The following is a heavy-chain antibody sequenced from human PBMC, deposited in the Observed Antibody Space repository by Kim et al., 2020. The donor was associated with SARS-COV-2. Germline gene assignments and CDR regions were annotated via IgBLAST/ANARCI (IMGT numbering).Heavy chain of an antibody. CDR1: GFTFSTYA. CDR2: ISHSGVGT. D-gene: IGHD6-13*01. J-gene: IGHJ4*02. V-gene: IGHV3-23*01. Sequence: GGSLRLSCAASGFTFSTYAMNWVRQAPGKGLEWVSLISHSGVGTYYADSVKGRFTISRDNSRSTLYLQMNNLRAEDTALYYCARGIAAVGKGNFDYWGQGTLVTVSS. CDR3: ARGIAAVGKGNFDY.